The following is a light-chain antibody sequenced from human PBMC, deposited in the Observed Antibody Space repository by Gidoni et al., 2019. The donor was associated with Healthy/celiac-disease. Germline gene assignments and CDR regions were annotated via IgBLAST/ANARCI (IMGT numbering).Light chain of an antibody. Sequence: IVMTQSPATLSVSPGERATLSCRASQSFSSNLAWYQQKPGQAPRLLIYGASTRATGIPARFSGSGSGTEFTLTISSLQSEDFAVYYCQQYNNWPHLTFXGXTKVEIK. V-gene: IGKV3-15*01. CDR1: QSFSSN. CDR3: QQYNNWPHLT. J-gene: IGKJ4*01. CDR2: GAS.